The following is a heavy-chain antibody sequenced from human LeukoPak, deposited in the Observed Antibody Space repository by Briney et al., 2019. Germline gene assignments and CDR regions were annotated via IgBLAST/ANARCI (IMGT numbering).Heavy chain of an antibody. D-gene: IGHD2-2*02. CDR2: ISGSGGST. V-gene: IGHV3-23*01. CDR3: ARKIPSMSYFDY. Sequence: GGSLRLSCAVSGFTFSSYAMRWVRQAPGKGLEWVSAISGSGGSTYYADSVKGRFTISRDNSKNTLYLQMNSLRAEDTAVYYCARKIPSMSYFDYWGQGTLVTVSS. CDR1: GFTFSSYA. J-gene: IGHJ4*02.